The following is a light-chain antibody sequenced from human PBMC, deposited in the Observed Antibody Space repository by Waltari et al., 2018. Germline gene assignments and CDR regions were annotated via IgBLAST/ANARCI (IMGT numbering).Light chain of an antibody. V-gene: IGLV1-36*01. CDR1: TSNIANNA. CDR3: SVWDDSLNGQV. J-gene: IGLJ2*01. CDR2: YDD. Sequence: QSVLTQPPSVSEAPRQRVTLSCSGSTSNIANNAVNWYQQHPGKAPKLLIYYDDLLPSGVSDRFSASKSGTSASLAISGLQSEDEADYYCSVWDDSLNGQVFGGGTKLTVL.